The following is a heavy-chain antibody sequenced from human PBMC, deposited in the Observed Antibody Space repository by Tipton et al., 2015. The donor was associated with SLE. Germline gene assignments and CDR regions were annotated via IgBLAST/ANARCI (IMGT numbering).Heavy chain of an antibody. D-gene: IGHD2-15*01. CDR3: AKTVFYYATRELYFDY. CDR1: GFTVSDNH. Sequence: GSLRLSCAASGFTVSDNHMAWVRQAPGKGLEWVSLIYGGGITYYADSVRGRFIISRRNSLNTLFLQMNTLRPEDTAVYYCAKTVFYYATRELYFDYWGQGALVTVSS. J-gene: IGHJ4*02. V-gene: IGHV3-53*04. CDR2: IYGGGIT.